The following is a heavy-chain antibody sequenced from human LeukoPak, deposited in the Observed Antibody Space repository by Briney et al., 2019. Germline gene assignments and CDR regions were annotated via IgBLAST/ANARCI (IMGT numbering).Heavy chain of an antibody. CDR1: ALSFSNVW. CDR2: IKRRRDRATP. J-gene: IGHJ4*02. Sequence: GRSMTLSCPVSALSFSNVWMNWVSQAEGKGLEWEGCIKRRRDRATPEYAAPVKGRFSAPRDDSPTTLLLQLNSLKTEDTAVYYCTTDIWVYSGIDYWDQGTLVTVSS. CDR3: TTDIWVYSGIDY. D-gene: IGHD2-8*01. V-gene: IGHV3-15*01.